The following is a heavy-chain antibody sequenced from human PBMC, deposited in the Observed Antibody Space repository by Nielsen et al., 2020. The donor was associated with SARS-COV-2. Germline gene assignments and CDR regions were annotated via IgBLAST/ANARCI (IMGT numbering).Heavy chain of an antibody. CDR1: GFIFSSYS. D-gene: IGHD1-26*01. CDR2: ISSSSSYI. CDR3: AIEGYSGSYLAY. J-gene: IGHJ4*02. Sequence: GESLKISCAASGFIFSSYSMNWVRQAPGKGLEWVSSISSSSSYIYCADSVKGRFTISRDNAKNLLYLQMNSLRAEDTAVYYCAIEGYSGSYLAYWGQGTLVTVSS. V-gene: IGHV3-21*06.